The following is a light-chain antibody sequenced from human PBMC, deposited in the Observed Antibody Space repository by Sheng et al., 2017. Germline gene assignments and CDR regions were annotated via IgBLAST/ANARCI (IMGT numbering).Light chain of an antibody. CDR2: DVS. V-gene: IGLV2-14*01. J-gene: IGLJ2*01. CDR3: SSYTSSSTLGVV. Sequence: QSALTQPASVSGSPGQSITISCTGTSSDVGGYNYVSWYQQHPDKAPKLMIYDVSNRPSGVSNRFSGSKYGNTASLTISGLQAEDEADYYCSSYTSSSTLGVVFGGGTKLTVL. CDR1: SSDVGGYNY.